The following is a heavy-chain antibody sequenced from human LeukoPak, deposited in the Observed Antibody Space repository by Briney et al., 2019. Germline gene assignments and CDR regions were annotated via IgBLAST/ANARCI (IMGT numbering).Heavy chain of an antibody. D-gene: IGHD5-12*01. J-gene: IGHJ4*02. CDR3: ARGHKRGYSGYGHFDY. Sequence: SETLSLTCAVYGGSFSGYYWSWIRQPPGKGLEWIGEINHSGSTNYNPSLKSRVTISVDTSKNQFSLKLSSVTAADTAVYYCARGHKRGYSGYGHFDYWGQGTLVTVSS. CDR2: INHSGST. CDR1: GGSFSGYY. V-gene: IGHV4-34*01.